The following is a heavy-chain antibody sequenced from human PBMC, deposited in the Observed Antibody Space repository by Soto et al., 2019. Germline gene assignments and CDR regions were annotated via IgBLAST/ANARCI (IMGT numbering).Heavy chain of an antibody. J-gene: IGHJ4*02. D-gene: IGHD1-26*01. CDR1: GFTFSSYS. Sequence: GGSLRLSCAASGFTFSSYSMNWVRQAPGKGLEWVSSISSSSSYIYYADSVKGRFTISRDNAKNSLYLQMNSLRAEDTAVYYCARGSSVGARGRNYWGQGTLVTVSS. CDR2: ISSSSSYI. V-gene: IGHV3-21*01. CDR3: ARGSSVGARGRNY.